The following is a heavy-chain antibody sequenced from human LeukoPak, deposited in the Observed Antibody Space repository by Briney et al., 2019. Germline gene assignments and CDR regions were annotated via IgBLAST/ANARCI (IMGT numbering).Heavy chain of an antibody. J-gene: IGHJ5*02. CDR3: ARSSGSYLFWFDP. D-gene: IGHD3-10*01. V-gene: IGHV4-39*07. CDR1: GGSISSSSYY. CDR2: IYYSGST. Sequence: PSETLSLTCTVSGGSISSSSYYWGWIRQPPGKGLEWIGSIYYSGSTYYNPSLKSRVTISVDTSKNQFSLKLSSVTAADTAVYYCARSSGSYLFWFDPWGQGTLVTVSS.